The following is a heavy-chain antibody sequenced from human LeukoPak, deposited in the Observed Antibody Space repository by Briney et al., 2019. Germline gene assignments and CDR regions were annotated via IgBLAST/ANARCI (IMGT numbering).Heavy chain of an antibody. CDR1: GFTFSNYA. CDR3: AKGVGPTMIVVVIKD. Sequence: GGSLRLSCAASGFTFSNYAMSWVRQAPGKGLEWVSAISGSASSASSTYYADSVKGRFTISRDNSKNTLYLQMNSLRADDTAVYYCAKGVGPTMIVVVIKDWGQGTLVTVSS. D-gene: IGHD3-22*01. J-gene: IGHJ4*02. V-gene: IGHV3-23*01. CDR2: ISGSASSASST.